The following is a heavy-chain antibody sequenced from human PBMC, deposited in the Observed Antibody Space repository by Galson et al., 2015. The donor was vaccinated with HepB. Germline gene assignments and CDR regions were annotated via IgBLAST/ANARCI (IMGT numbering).Heavy chain of an antibody. CDR1: GGTFSSYA. CDR3: ARDRDVGGDALDI. D-gene: IGHD3-10*01. CDR2: IIPIFGTA. V-gene: IGHV1-69*06. J-gene: IGHJ3*02. Sequence: SVKVSCKASGGTFSSYAISWVRQAPGQGLEWMGGIIPIFGTANYAQKFQGRVTITADKSTSTAYMELSSLRSEDAAAYYCARDRDVGGDALDIWGQGKWSPSLQ.